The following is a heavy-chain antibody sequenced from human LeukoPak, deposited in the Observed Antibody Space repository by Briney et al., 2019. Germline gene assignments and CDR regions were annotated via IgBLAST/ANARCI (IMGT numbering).Heavy chain of an antibody. CDR1: GGTFSSYA. J-gene: IGHJ6*03. CDR2: IIPIFGTA. V-gene: IGHV1-69*13. D-gene: IGHD5-18*01. Sequence: VASVKVSCKASGGTFSSYAISWVRQAPGQGLEWMGGIIPIFGTANYAQKFQGRVTITADESTSTAYMELSSLRSEDTAVYYCAREVMVTNFYYYYYMDVWGEGTTVTVSS. CDR3: AREVMVTNFYYYYYMDV.